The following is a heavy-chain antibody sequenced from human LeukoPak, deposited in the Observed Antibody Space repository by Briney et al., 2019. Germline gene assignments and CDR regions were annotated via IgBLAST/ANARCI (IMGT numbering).Heavy chain of an antibody. V-gene: IGHV3-7*05. Sequence: GGSLRLSCAASGFTFSSYWMSWVRQAPGKGLEWVANIKRDGSEKYYVDSVKDRFTISRDNADNSLYLQMNSLRAEDTAFYYCARARDYGSGKANAFDIWGQGTMVTVSS. J-gene: IGHJ3*02. CDR1: GFTFSSYW. D-gene: IGHD3-10*01. CDR3: ARARDYGSGKANAFDI. CDR2: IKRDGSEK.